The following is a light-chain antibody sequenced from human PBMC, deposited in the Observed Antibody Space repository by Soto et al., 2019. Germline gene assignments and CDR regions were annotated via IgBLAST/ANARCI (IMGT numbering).Light chain of an antibody. CDR3: CSYAGSSVA. V-gene: IGLV2-23*01. CDR2: EGS. CDR1: SSDVGSYNL. Sequence: QSALTQPASVSGSPGQSITIYCTGTSSDVGSYNLVSWYQQHPGKAPKLMIYEGSKRPSGVSNRFSGSKSGNTASLTISGVQAEDEAEYYCCSYAGSSVAFGGGTKLTVL. J-gene: IGLJ2*01.